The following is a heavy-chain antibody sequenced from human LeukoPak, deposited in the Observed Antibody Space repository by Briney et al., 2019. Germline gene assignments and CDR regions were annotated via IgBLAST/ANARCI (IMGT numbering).Heavy chain of an antibody. Sequence: GGSLRLSCAASGLSISDYEMNWVRQAPGKGLEWISYISSSGSAIQHADSVKGRFAISRDNAKSSLYLEMTSLRAEDTAVYYCATKVAGTSHFSYWGQGTLVTVSS. CDR3: ATKVAGTSHFSY. V-gene: IGHV3-48*03. CDR1: GLSISDYE. CDR2: ISSSGSAI. D-gene: IGHD6-19*01. J-gene: IGHJ4*02.